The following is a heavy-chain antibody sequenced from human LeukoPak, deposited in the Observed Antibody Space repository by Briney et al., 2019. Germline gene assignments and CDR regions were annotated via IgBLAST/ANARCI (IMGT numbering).Heavy chain of an antibody. J-gene: IGHJ4*02. CDR3: VRDFRSADY. CDR2: ICPDGTVT. Sequence: GGSLRLSCAASGFTFSTYCMHWVRQAPGKGPMWVSRICPDGTVTNYADSAKARFIISRDNARNTVYLQMNSLRVEDTAVYYCVRDFRSADYWGQGTLATVSS. CDR1: GFTFSTYC. V-gene: IGHV3-74*01.